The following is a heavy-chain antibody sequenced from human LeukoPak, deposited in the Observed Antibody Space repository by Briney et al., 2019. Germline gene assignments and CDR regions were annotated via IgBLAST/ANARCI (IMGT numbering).Heavy chain of an antibody. J-gene: IGHJ4*02. V-gene: IGHV5-51*01. Sequence: PGESLKISCKGSGYSFTTYWIGWVRQMPGKGLEWMGIIYPGDSDTRYSPSFQGQVTTSADKSISTAYLQWSSLKASDTAIYYCARMTGYCSTTSCYHYFDYWGQGTLVTVSS. CDR3: ARMTGYCSTTSCYHYFDY. CDR2: IYPGDSDT. D-gene: IGHD2-2*03. CDR1: GYSFTTYW.